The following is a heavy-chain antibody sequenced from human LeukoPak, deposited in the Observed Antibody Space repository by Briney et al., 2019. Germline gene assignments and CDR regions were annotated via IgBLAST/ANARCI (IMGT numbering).Heavy chain of an antibody. J-gene: IGHJ4*02. CDR1: GFTFSGYW. D-gene: IGHD3-10*01. CDR3: ARDWNYGWDY. Sequence: PGGSLRLSCAASGFTFSGYWMSWVRQAPGEGLEWVTNIKQDGSEKYYVDSVKGRFTISRDNAENSLYLQMNSLRAEDTAVYYCARDWNYGWDYWGQGSLVTVSS. CDR2: IKQDGSEK. V-gene: IGHV3-7*01.